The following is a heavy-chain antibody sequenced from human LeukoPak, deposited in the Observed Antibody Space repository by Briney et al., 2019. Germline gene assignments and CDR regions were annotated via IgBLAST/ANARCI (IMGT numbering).Heavy chain of an antibody. Sequence: AGSLRLSCAASGFTFSSYWMSWVRQAPGKGLEWVANIKQDGSEEYYVDSMKGRFTISRDNAKNSLYLQMDSLRAEDTAVYYCARDSGQWLVRKGTDFWGQGILVTVFS. V-gene: IGHV3-7*01. CDR1: GFTFSSYW. CDR3: ARDSGQWLVRKGTDF. J-gene: IGHJ4*02. CDR2: IKQDGSEE. D-gene: IGHD6-19*01.